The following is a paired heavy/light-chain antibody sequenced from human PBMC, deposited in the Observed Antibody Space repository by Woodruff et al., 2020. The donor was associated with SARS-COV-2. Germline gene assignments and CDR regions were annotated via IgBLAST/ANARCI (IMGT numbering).Light chain of an antibody. CDR2: GAS. V-gene: IGKV3-20*01. J-gene: IGKJ1*01. CDR3: QQYGSSLG. Sequence: EIVLTQSPGTLSLSPGERATLSCRASQSVSSSYLAWYQQKPGQAPRLLIYGASSRATGIPDRFSGSGSGTDFTLTISRLEPEDFAVYYCQQYGSSLGFGQGTKVEIK. CDR1: QSVSSSY.
Heavy chain of an antibody. D-gene: IGHD1-26*01. CDR3: ARVLLGELLGAFDI. Sequence: QVQLVESGGGLVKPGGSLRLSCAASGFTFSDYYMSWIRQAPGKGLEWVSYISSSSSYTNYADSVKGRFTISRDNAKNSLYLQMNSLRAEDTAVYYCARVLLGELLGAFDIWGQGTMVTVSS. CDR2: ISSSSSYT. J-gene: IGHJ3*02. CDR1: GFTFSDYY. V-gene: IGHV3-11*06.